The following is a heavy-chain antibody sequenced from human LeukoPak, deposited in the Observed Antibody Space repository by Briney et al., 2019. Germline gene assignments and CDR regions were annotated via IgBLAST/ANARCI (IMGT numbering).Heavy chain of an antibody. V-gene: IGHV1-46*01. CDR2: INPNGDRT. D-gene: IGHD5-18*01. CDR1: ENTFTNCY. J-gene: IGHJ4*02. CDR3: ARTKGTAMDGFDY. Sequence: GASVKVYCKASENTFTNCYMHWVRQAPGQGLRWLGIINPNGDRTDYAQNFQDRVTMTRDASTTTFYLELSSLRSEDTAVYYRARTKGTAMDGFDYWGQGTLVTVSS.